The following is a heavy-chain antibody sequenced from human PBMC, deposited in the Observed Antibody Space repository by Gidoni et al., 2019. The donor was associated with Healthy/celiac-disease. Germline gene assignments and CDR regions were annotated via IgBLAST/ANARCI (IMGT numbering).Heavy chain of an antibody. CDR1: GFTFSNAW. V-gene: IGHV3-15*01. CDR3: TTDPITMIEPY. J-gene: IGHJ4*02. D-gene: IGHD3-22*01. CDR2: IKSKTDGGTT. Sequence: EVQLVESGGGLVKPGGSLRLSCAASGFTFSNAWMSWVRQAPGKGLEWVGHIKSKTDGGTTDYAAPVKGRFTISRDDSKNTLYLQMNSLKTEDTAVYYCTTDPITMIEPYWGQGTLVTVSS.